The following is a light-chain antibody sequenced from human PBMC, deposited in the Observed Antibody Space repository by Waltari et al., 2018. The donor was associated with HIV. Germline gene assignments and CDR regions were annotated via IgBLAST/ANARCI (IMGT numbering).Light chain of an antibody. Sequence: QSALTQPPSASGSPGQSVTIPCTGTSSDVGGYTFVSWYQHHPGKAPERRSCEATKRPSGVPDRFAGSKSGNTASLTVSGLQAEDEADYYCSSYAGSSTLMFGGGTKLTVL. J-gene: IGLJ3*02. CDR3: SSYAGSSTLM. CDR1: SSDVGGYTF. CDR2: EAT. V-gene: IGLV2-8*01.